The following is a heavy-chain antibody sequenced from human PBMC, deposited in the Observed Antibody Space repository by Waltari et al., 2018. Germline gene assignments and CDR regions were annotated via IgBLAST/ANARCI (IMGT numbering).Heavy chain of an antibody. D-gene: IGHD6-13*01. V-gene: IGHV1-3*01. J-gene: IGHJ4*02. CDR2: INAGNGNT. Sequence: QVQLVQSGAEVKKPGASVKVSCKASGYTFTSYAMHWVRQAPGQRLEWMGWINAGNGNTKYSQKFQGRVTSTRDTAASTAYMELSSLRSEDTAVYYCARVRSYSSSWYYFDYWGQGTLVTVSS. CDR1: GYTFTSYA. CDR3: ARVRSYSSSWYYFDY.